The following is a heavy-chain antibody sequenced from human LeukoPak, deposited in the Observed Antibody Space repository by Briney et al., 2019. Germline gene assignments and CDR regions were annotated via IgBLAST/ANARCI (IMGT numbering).Heavy chain of an antibody. CDR3: ARGDTGDFAWFDP. V-gene: IGHV4-31*03. CDR2: IYYSGST. Sequence: SETMSLTCTVSGCSISSRGYYWSWIRQHPGKGLEWLGYIYYSGSTYYNPSLKSRVTISVDTSKNQFSLKLSSVTAADTAVYYCARGDTGDFAWFDPWGQGTLVTVSS. J-gene: IGHJ5*02. D-gene: IGHD7-27*01. CDR1: GCSISSRGYY.